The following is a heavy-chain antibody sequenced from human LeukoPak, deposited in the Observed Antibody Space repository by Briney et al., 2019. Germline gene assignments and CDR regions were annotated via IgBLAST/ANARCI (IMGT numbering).Heavy chain of an antibody. CDR2: IYYSGST. J-gene: IGHJ4*02. CDR1: GGSISSYY. D-gene: IGHD1-26*01. CDR3: ARDPFPIVGAD. V-gene: IGHV4-59*12. Sequence: PSETLSLTCTVSGGSISSYYWSWIRQPPGKGLEWIGYIYYSGSTNYNPSLKSRVTISVDRSKNQFSLKLSSVTAADTAVYYCARDPFPIVGADWGQGTLVTVSS.